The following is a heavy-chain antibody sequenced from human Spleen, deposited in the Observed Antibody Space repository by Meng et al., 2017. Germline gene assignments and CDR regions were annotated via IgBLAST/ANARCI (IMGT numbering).Heavy chain of an antibody. D-gene: IGHD3-22*01. CDR1: GFTFSSYE. J-gene: IGHJ4*02. V-gene: IGHV3-48*03. CDR2: IGGSGGSI. Sequence: GESLKISCAASGFTFSSYEMNWVRQAPGKGLEWVSYIGGSGGSIFYADSVKGRFTISRDNTKNSLFLQMNSLRAEDTAVYYCAREQWFRQDYWGQGTLVTVSS. CDR3: AREQWFRQDY.